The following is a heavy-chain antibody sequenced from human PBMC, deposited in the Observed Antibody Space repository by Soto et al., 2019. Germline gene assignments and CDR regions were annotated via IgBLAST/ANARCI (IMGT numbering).Heavy chain of an antibody. CDR2: ISAYNGTA. CDR1: GYTFTSYG. Sequence: ASVKVCCKASGYTFTSYGISWVRQAPGQGLEWMGWISAYNGTANYAQKFQGRVTITADESTSTAYMELSSLRSEDTAVYYCARTDTAMVIGYYYYGMDVWGQGTTVTVSS. CDR3: ARTDTAMVIGYYYYGMDV. D-gene: IGHD5-18*01. V-gene: IGHV1-18*01. J-gene: IGHJ6*02.